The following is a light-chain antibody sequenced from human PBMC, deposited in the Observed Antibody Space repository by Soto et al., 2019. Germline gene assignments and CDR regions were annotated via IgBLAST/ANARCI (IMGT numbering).Light chain of an antibody. CDR1: QSVSSSY. Sequence: IVLTQSPATLSLSPWERATLSCGASQSVSSSYLAWYQQKPGLAPRLLIYDASSRATGIPDRFSGSGSGTDFTLTISRLEPEDFAVYYCQQYGSLPWTFGQGTKVDIK. CDR3: QQYGSLPWT. V-gene: IGKV3D-20*01. CDR2: DAS. J-gene: IGKJ1*01.